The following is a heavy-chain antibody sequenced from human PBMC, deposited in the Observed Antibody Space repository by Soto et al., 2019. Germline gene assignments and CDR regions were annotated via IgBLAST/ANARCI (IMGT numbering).Heavy chain of an antibody. CDR2: ISGSGGST. Sequence: GGSLRLSCAASGFTFSSYAMSWVRQAPGKGLEWVSAISGSGGSTYYADSVKGRFTISRDNSKNTLYLQMNSLRAEDTAVYYCATTRRRFSSGSWYMGDDYWGQGTLVTVSS. CDR1: GFTFSSYA. V-gene: IGHV3-23*01. D-gene: IGHD6-13*01. CDR3: ATTRRRFSSGSWYMGDDY. J-gene: IGHJ4*02.